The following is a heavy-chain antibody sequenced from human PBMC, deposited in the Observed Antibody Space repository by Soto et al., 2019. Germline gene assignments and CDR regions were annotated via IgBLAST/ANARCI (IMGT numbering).Heavy chain of an antibody. CDR1: GGTFSSYA. Sequence: QVQLVQSGAEVKKPGSSVKVSCKASGGTFSSYAISWVRQAPGQGLEWMGGIIPIFGTANYAQKFQGRVTITADESTSTAYMELSSLRSEDTAVYYCARARYNWDYEQSGAKNWFDPWGQGTLVTVSS. CDR3: ARARYNWDYEQSGAKNWFDP. CDR2: IIPIFGTA. D-gene: IGHD1-7*01. J-gene: IGHJ5*02. V-gene: IGHV1-69*01.